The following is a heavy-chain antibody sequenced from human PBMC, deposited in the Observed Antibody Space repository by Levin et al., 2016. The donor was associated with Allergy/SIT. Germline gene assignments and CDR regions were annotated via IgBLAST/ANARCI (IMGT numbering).Heavy chain of an antibody. CDR3: ARLGDDTDY. V-gene: IGHV4-59*01. CDR1: GASFTTYY. CDR2: IYYSGST. D-gene: IGHD2-21*02. Sequence: SETLSLTCTVSGASFTTYYWSWIRQPPGKGLEWIGFIYYSGSTDYNPSLKSRVTMSVDTAKNQISLKLTSVTPADTAIYYCARLGDDTDYWGQGTLVTVSS. J-gene: IGHJ4*02.